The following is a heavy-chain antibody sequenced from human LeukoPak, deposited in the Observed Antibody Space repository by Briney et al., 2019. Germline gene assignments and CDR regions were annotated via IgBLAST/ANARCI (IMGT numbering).Heavy chain of an antibody. J-gene: IGHJ5*02. CDR2: IYTSGST. CDR1: GGSISSGSYY. CDR3: ARARIPSIAAAGTTFQNWFDP. V-gene: IGHV4-61*02. Sequence: SETLSLTCTVSGGSISSGSYYWSWIRQPAGKGLEWIGRIYTSGSTNYNPSLKGRVTMSVDTSKNQFSLKLSSVTAADTAVYYCARARIPSIAAAGTTFQNWFDPWGQGTLVTVSS. D-gene: IGHD6-13*01.